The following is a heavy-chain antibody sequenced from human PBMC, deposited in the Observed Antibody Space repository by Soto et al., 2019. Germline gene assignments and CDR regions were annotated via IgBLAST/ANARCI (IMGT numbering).Heavy chain of an antibody. Sequence: PSETLSLTCTVSGGSISSGDYYWSWIRQPPGKGLEWIGHIYYSGSTYYNPSLKSRVTISVDTSKNQFSLKLSSVTAADTAVYYCARSYVVNMSFDPWGQGTLVTVSS. CDR1: GGSISSGDYY. D-gene: IGHD3-16*01. J-gene: IGHJ5*02. V-gene: IGHV4-30-4*01. CDR2: IYYSGST. CDR3: ARSYVVNMSFDP.